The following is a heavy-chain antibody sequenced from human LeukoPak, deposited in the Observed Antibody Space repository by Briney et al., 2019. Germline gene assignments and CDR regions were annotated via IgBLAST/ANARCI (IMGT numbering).Heavy chain of an antibody. CDR1: TSR. J-gene: IGHJ5*01. V-gene: IGHV1-18*01. CDR3: ARDLSNFYDDSGYNRDFDS. D-gene: IGHD3-22*01. CDR2: IGTYGGDT. Sequence: ASVKVACKATSRISWVRQAPGQGLEWMGWIGTYGGDTYYAQKFQGRITVTTDTSTSTVYMELRNLRSVDTAVYYCARDLSNFYDDSGYNRDFDSWGQGTLVTVSS.